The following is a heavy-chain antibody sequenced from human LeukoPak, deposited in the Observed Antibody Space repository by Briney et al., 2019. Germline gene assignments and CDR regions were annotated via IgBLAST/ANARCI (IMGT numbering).Heavy chain of an antibody. Sequence: ASVRVSCKASGYTFTSYDINWVRQATGQGLEWMGWMNPNSGNTGYAQKFQGRVTMTRNTSISIAYMELSSLRSEDTAVYYCARVKFGYCSSTSCYSGFGMDVWGQGTTVTVSS. CDR3: ARVKFGYCSSTSCYSGFGMDV. D-gene: IGHD2-2*03. CDR1: GYTFTSYD. V-gene: IGHV1-8*01. CDR2: MNPNSGNT. J-gene: IGHJ6*02.